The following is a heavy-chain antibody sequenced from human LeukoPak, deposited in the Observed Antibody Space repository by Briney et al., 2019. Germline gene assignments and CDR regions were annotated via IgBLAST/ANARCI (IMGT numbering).Heavy chain of an antibody. D-gene: IGHD3-10*01. Sequence: ASVKVSCKASGGTFSSYAISWVRQAPGQGLEWMGGIIPIFGTANYAQKFQGRVTITADESTSTAYMELSSLRSKDTAVYYCARSERITIPYWFDPWGQGTLVTVSS. CDR1: GGTFSSYA. V-gene: IGHV1-69*13. J-gene: IGHJ5*02. CDR3: ARSERITIPYWFDP. CDR2: IIPIFGTA.